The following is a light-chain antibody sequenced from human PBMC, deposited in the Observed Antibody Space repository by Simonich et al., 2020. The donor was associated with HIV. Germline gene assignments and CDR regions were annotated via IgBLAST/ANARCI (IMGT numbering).Light chain of an antibody. CDR1: QSVSSSY. J-gene: IGKJ2*01. V-gene: IGKV3-20*01. Sequence: ENVLTQSPGTLSLSPGERATLSCRASQSVSSSYLAWYQQKPGQAPRLLIYGASSRATGIPDRFSGSGSGTEFTLTISSLQSEDFAVYYCQQYNNWPTFGQGTKLEIK. CDR2: GAS. CDR3: QQYNNWPT.